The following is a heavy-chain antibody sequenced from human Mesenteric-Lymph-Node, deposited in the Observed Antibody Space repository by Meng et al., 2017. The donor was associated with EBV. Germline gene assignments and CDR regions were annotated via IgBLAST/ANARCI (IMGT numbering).Heavy chain of an antibody. CDR3: TRALGDSTAY. V-gene: IGHV3-21*01. Sequence: EVQLVESGGXVVKPGGSLRLSCAASGFPFSSYSMNWVRQAPGKGLEWVSSIFTSGNIYYADSVKGRFTISRDNAKNSLYLLMNNLRVEDTAVYYCTRALGDSTAYWGQGTLVTVAS. D-gene: IGHD3-16*01. CDR2: IFTSGNI. J-gene: IGHJ4*02. CDR1: GFPFSSYS.